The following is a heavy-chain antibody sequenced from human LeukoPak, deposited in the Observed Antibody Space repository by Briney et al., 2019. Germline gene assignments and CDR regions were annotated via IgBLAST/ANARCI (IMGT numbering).Heavy chain of an antibody. V-gene: IGHV3-66*01. CDR3: ARDSSGWYRFDY. J-gene: IGHJ4*02. D-gene: IGHD6-19*01. CDR1: GFTVSSNY. CDR2: IYSCGRT. Sequence: GGSLRLSCAASGFTVSSNYMSWVRPAPGKGLAWVSVIYSCGRTDHADSVKGRFTISSGNSNSTLYLQMNGLRAEDTGVYYCARDSSGWYRFDYWGQRALVTVSS.